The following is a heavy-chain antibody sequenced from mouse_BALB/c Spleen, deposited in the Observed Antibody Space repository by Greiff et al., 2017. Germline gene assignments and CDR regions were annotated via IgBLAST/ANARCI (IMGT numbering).Heavy chain of an antibody. CDR2: ISSGSSTI. CDR3: ARRELTGTTFDY. D-gene: IGHD4-1*01. J-gene: IGHJ2*01. CDR1: GFTFSSFG. Sequence: EVKLVESGGGLVQPGGSRKLSCAASGFTFSSFGMHWVRQAPEKGLEWVAYISSGSSTIYYADTVKGRFTISRDNPKNTLFLQMTSLRSEDTAMYYCARRELTGTTFDYWGQGTTLTVSS. V-gene: IGHV5-17*02.